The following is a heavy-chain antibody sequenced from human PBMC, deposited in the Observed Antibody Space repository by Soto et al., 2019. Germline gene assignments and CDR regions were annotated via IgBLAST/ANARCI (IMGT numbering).Heavy chain of an antibody. CDR1: GYIFASYV. CDR2: MSPFTGKA. CDR3: ATANNTSPFDY. J-gene: IGHJ4*02. V-gene: IGHV1-18*04. Sequence: ASVKVSCKASGYIFASYVISWVRQAPGQGLEWVGWMSPFTGKADYAQHFQGIVTISWDVSTSTAFMELRSLRSEDTAVYYCATANNTSPFDYWGQGTLVTVSS. D-gene: IGHD1-26*01.